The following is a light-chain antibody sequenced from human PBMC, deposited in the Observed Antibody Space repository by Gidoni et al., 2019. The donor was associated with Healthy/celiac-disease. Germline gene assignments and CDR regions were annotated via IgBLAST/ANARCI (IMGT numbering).Light chain of an antibody. V-gene: IGKV3-11*01. CDR2: DAS. J-gene: IGKJ1*01. CDR1: QSVSSY. Sequence: EIVLTQSPATLSLSPGERATLSCRASQSVSSYLAWYQQKPGQAPRLLIYDASNRATGIPARFSGSGSGTDFTLTISSLEPEDFAVYYCQQAGAFXQGTKVEIK. CDR3: QQAGA.